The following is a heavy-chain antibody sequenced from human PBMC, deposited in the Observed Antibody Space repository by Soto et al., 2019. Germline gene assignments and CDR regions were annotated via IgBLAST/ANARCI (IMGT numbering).Heavy chain of an antibody. CDR2: IYYSGST. CDR1: GGSISSSSYY. D-gene: IGHD3-10*01. V-gene: IGHV4-39*01. J-gene: IGHJ4*02. CDR3: ARRRGHYPPSLDY. Sequence: PSETLSLTCTVSGGSISSSSYYWGWIRQPPGKGLEWIGSIYYSGSTYYNPSLKSRVTISVDTSKNQFSLKLSSVTAADTAVYYCARRRGHYPPSLDYWGQGTLDPVSS.